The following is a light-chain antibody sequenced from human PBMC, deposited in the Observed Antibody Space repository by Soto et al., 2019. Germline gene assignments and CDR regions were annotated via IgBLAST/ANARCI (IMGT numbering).Light chain of an antibody. CDR2: GAS. CDR3: QKYGTSVPWT. V-gene: IGKV3-20*01. CDR1: QSVSSNY. Sequence: EIVLTQSPGTLSLSPGERATLSCRASQSVSSNYLVWYQQKPGQAPRLLIYGASSRATGIPDRFSGSGSGTEFTLTISRLEPEDFAVYYCQKYGTSVPWTFGQGTKVEIK. J-gene: IGKJ1*01.